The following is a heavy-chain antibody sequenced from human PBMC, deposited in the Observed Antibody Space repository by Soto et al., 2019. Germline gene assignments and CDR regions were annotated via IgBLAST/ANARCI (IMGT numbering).Heavy chain of an antibody. CDR2: ISYDGSNK. CDR1: GFTFSSYG. Sequence: QVQLVESGGGVVQPGRSLRLSCAASGFTFSSYGMHWVRQAPGKGLEWVAVISYDGSNKYYADSVKGRFTISRDNSKNTLYLQMNSLRAEDTAMYYCAKDSSRLAPYYDFWSGYWGYGMDVWGQGTTVTVSS. V-gene: IGHV3-30*18. CDR3: AKDSSRLAPYYDFWSGYWGYGMDV. J-gene: IGHJ6*02. D-gene: IGHD3-3*01.